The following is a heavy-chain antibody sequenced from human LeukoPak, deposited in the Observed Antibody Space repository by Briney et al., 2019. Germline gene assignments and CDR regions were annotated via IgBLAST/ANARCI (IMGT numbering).Heavy chain of an antibody. D-gene: IGHD4-17*01. V-gene: IGHV4-30-4*01. Sequence: PSETLSLTCAVYGGSFSGYYWSWIRQPPGKGLEWIGYIYYSGSTYYNPSLKSRVTISVDTSKNQFSLKLSSVTAADTAVYYCARGDYGDYLDYWGQGTLVTVSS. CDR3: ARGDYGDYLDY. J-gene: IGHJ4*02. CDR1: GGSFSGYY. CDR2: IYYSGST.